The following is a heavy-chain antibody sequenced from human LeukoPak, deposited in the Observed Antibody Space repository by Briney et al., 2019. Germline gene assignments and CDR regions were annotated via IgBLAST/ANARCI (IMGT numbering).Heavy chain of an antibody. D-gene: IGHD6-19*01. J-gene: IGHJ4*02. Sequence: GRIIPIPGITNYAQKFQGRVTITADKSTSTAYMELSSLRSEDTAVYYCARHLTSGWRYFDYWGQGTLVTVSS. CDR3: ARHLTSGWRYFDY. CDR2: IIPIPGIT. V-gene: IGHV1-69*02.